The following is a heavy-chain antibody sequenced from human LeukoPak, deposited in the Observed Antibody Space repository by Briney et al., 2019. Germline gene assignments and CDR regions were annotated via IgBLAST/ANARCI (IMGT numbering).Heavy chain of an antibody. CDR1: GGSISSSSYY. CDR2: IYYSGST. D-gene: IGHD3-16*02. V-gene: IGHV4-39*07. CDR3: ARVGGGDYVWESYRRPFDY. Sequence: SETLSLTCTVSGGSISSSSYYWGWIRQPPGKGLEWIGSIYYSGSTYYNPSLKSRVTISVDTSKNQFSLKLSSVTAADTAVYYCARVGGGDYVWESYRRPFDYWGQGTLVTVSS. J-gene: IGHJ4*02.